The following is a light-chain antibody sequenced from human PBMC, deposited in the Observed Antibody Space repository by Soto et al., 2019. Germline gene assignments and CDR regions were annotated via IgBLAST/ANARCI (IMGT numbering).Light chain of an antibody. Sequence: QSALTQPASVSGSPGQSIAISCTGTSSNVGGYNFVSWYQQHPGKAPKLLIYEVNKRPSGVSNRFSGSKSGNTASLTISGLQAEDEADYYCCSYGGDRIFGGGTQLTVL. CDR2: EVN. CDR1: SSNVGGYNF. J-gene: IGLJ2*01. V-gene: IGLV2-23*02. CDR3: CSYGGDRI.